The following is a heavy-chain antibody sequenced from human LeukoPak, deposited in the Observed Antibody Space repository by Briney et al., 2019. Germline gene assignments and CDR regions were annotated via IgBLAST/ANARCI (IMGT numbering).Heavy chain of an antibody. D-gene: IGHD3-22*01. CDR3: ARHRDYYDSSGYPEI. CDR2: IYYSGST. Sequence: KASETLSLTCTVSGGSISSYYWSWIRQPPGKGLEWIGYIYYSGSTNYNPSLKSRVTISVDTSKNQFSLKLSSVTAADTAVYYCARHRDYYDSSGYPEIWGQGTLVTVSS. V-gene: IGHV4-59*08. CDR1: GGSISSYY. J-gene: IGHJ4*02.